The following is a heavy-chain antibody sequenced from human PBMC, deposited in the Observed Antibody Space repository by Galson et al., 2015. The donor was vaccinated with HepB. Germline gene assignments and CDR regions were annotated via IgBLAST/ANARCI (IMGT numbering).Heavy chain of an antibody. V-gene: IGHV3-30-3*01. CDR1: GFPFNLYA. J-gene: IGHJ5*02. CDR2: ISYDGDRK. D-gene: IGHD2-21*02. Sequence: SLRLSCAASGFPFNLYAMHWIRQSPGKGLEWVAGISYDGDRKNYAHSVKGRFTISRDNSKNTLYLQMDGLRGDDTAVYYCSKDFRGFCGDDCYGSWFDPWGQGNLVTVSS. CDR3: SKDFRGFCGDDCYGSWFDP.